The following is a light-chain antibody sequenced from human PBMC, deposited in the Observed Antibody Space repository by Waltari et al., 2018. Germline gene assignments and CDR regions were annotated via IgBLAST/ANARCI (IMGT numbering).Light chain of an antibody. J-gene: IGKJ1*01. CDR2: LGS. V-gene: IGKV2-28*01. CDR3: MQALQTPWT. Sequence: DIVMTQSPLSLPVTPGEPASISCRSSQSLLHSKGYNYLEWYLQKPGESPQLRVYLGSNRASGVPDRFSGSGSGTDFTLKISRVEAEDVGVYYYMQALQTPWTFGQGTKVEIK. CDR1: QSLLHSKGYNY.